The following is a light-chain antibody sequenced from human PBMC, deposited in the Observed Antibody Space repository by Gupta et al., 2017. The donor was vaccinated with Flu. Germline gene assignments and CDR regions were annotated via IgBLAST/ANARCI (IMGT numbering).Light chain of an antibody. Sequence: GDSVTLTCRASQTIDNYLNWYQQKAGPAPRLLIFAASTWQSGVPSRFSGDGAGRDFTLTINSLRPEDFATYYCQQSNRRPYTFGQGTKVDI. CDR2: AAS. CDR3: QQSNRRPYT. CDR1: QTIDNY. V-gene: IGKV1-39*01. J-gene: IGKJ2*01.